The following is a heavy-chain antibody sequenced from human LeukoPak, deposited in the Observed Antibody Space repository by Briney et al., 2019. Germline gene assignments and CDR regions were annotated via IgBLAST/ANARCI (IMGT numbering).Heavy chain of an antibody. CDR3: AREEYCTNGVCYTLDY. CDR1: GYTFTSYG. Sequence: ASVKVSCKASGYTFTSYGISWVRQAPGQGVEWTGWISAYNGNTNYAQKLQGRVTMTTDTSTSTAYMELRSLRSDDTAVYYCAREEYCTNGVCYTLDYWGQGTLVTVSS. V-gene: IGHV1-18*01. J-gene: IGHJ4*02. CDR2: ISAYNGNT. D-gene: IGHD2-8*01.